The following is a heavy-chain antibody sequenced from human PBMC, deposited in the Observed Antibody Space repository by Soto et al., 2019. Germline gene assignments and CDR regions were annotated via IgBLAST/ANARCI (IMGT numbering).Heavy chain of an antibody. Sequence: GGSLRLSCAASGFTFSSYGMHWVRQAPGKGLEWVAVISYDGSNKYYADSVKGRFTISRDNSKNTLYLQMNSLRAEDTAVYYCAVLAAAGNYFDYWGQGTLVTVSS. J-gene: IGHJ4*02. CDR1: GFTFSSYG. CDR2: ISYDGSNK. V-gene: IGHV3-30*03. CDR3: AVLAAAGNYFDY. D-gene: IGHD6-13*01.